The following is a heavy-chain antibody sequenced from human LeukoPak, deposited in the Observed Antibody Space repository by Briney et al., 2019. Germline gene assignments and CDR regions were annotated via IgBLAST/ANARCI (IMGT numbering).Heavy chain of an antibody. CDR3: ARSSMAAMYYFDY. D-gene: IGHD5-24*01. J-gene: IGHJ4*02. Sequence: GGSLRLSCAASGFTFSSYWMSWVRQAPGKGLEWVANIKQDGSEKYYVDSVKGRFTISRDNAKNSLYLQMNSLRAEDTAVYYRARSSMAAMYYFDYWGQGTLVTVSS. V-gene: IGHV3-7*01. CDR1: GFTFSSYW. CDR2: IKQDGSEK.